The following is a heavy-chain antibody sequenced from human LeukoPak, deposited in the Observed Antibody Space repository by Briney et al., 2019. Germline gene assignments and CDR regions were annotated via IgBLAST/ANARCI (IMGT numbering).Heavy chain of an antibody. J-gene: IGHJ6*02. D-gene: IGHD2-2*01. Sequence: ASVKVSCKASGYTFTSYAMHWVRQAPGQRLEWMGWINAGNGNTKYSQKFQGRVTITRDTSASTAYMELSSLRSEDTAVYYCARDRVRDIVVVHFYYYYGMDVWGQGTTVTVSS. CDR3: ARDRVRDIVVVHFYYYYGMDV. V-gene: IGHV1-3*01. CDR1: GYTFTSYA. CDR2: INAGNGNT.